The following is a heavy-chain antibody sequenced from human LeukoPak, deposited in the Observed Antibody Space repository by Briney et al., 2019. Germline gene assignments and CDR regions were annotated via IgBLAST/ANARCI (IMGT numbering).Heavy chain of an antibody. J-gene: IGHJ2*01. V-gene: IGHV3-21*04. D-gene: IGHD3-10*01. Sequence: PGGSLRLSCAASGFTFSSYSMNWVRQAPGKGLEWVSSISSSSSYIYYADSVKGRFTISRDNAKNSLYLQMNSLRAEDMVLYYCAKGGMVRGLWWDWYFDLWGRGTLVTVSS. CDR2: ISSSSSYI. CDR1: GFTFSSYS. CDR3: AKGGMVRGLWWDWYFDL.